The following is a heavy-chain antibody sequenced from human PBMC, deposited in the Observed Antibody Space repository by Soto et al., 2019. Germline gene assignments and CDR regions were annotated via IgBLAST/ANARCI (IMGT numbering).Heavy chain of an antibody. CDR3: AKTRTIFGVVSRHYFDY. V-gene: IGHV3-30*18. J-gene: IGHJ4*02. CDR2: TSYDGSKT. D-gene: IGHD3-3*01. Sequence: QVQLVESGGGVVQPGRSQRLSCAASGFSFSDYGMHWVRQPPGKGLEWVAYTSYDGSKTYYADSVMGRLTISRDNSKNSLFLQMNSLRPEDTAMYYCAKTRTIFGVVSRHYFDYWGQGTLVTVSS. CDR1: GFSFSDYG.